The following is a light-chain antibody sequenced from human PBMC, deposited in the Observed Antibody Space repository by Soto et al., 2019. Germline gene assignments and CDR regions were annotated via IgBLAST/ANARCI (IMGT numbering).Light chain of an antibody. J-gene: IGKJ1*01. Sequence: EIVLTQSPATLSLSPGEGATLSCRASQSVRSYLAWYQQKPGQAPRLLIYDASIRATGIPARFSGSGSGTEFSLTINSLQSEDFGVYFCQQYDQWWTFGQGTKVDIK. V-gene: IGKV3-15*01. CDR1: QSVRSY. CDR2: DAS. CDR3: QQYDQWWT.